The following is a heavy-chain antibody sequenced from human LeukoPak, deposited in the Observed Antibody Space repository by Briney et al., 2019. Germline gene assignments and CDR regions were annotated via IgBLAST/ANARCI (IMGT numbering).Heavy chain of an antibody. CDR1: GFTVSANY. V-gene: IGHV3-53*01. D-gene: IGHD6-13*01. J-gene: IGHJ5*02. CDR2: MYSGGDT. CDR3: ARDAPQVPAAGVLAS. Sequence: GGSPRLSCAASGFTVSANYMSWVRQAPGKGLEWVSVMYSGGDTYYADSVKGRFTFSRDISKNTLYLQMNGLRTEDTAMYYCARDAPQVPAAGVLASWGQGTLVTVSS.